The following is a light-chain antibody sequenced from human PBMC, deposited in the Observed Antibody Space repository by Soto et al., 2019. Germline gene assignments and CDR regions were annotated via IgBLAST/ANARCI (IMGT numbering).Light chain of an antibody. J-gene: IGKJ2*01. V-gene: IGKV1-39*01. CDR2: AAS. CDR1: QSISSY. Sequence: DIQMTQSPSSLSASVGDRVTITCRASQSISSYLNWYQQKPGKAPKILIYAASSLQSGVPSRFSGSGSGTDFTLTISSLQPEDFATYYCQQSYSTGYTFGQGTKLEIK. CDR3: QQSYSTGYT.